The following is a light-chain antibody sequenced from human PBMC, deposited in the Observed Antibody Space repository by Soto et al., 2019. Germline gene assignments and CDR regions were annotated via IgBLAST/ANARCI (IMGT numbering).Light chain of an antibody. CDR3: MKRTQLPPT. CDR1: QILLHITGETF. J-gene: IGKJ5*01. Sequence: DVVLTQTPLSLSVAPGHPASIACKSSQILLHITGETFLFWYLQKQGQSKQLMIYEVSTRVSGVPDRFSGSGSGTDGTREIRRVETDEGGMHDCMKRTQLPPTVGNGKRLAI. V-gene: IGKV2D-29*02. CDR2: EVS.